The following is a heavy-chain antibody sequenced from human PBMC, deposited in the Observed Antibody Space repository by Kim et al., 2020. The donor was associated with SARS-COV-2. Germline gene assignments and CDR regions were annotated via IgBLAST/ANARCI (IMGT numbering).Heavy chain of an antibody. CDR2: ISYDGSNK. CDR1: GFTFSSYA. J-gene: IGHJ6*03. Sequence: GGSLRLSCAASGFTFSSYAMHWVRQAPGKGLEWVAVISYDGSNKYYADSVKGRFTISRDNSKNTLYLQMNSLRAEDTAVYYCARDGGYCSGGSCYGDYY. V-gene: IGHV3-30-3*01. D-gene: IGHD2-15*01. CDR3: ARDGGYCSGGSCYGDYY.